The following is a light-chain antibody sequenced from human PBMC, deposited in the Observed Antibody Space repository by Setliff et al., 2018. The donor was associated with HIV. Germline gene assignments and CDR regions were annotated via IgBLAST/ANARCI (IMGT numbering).Light chain of an antibody. V-gene: IGLV3-21*04. CDR3: QVWDSSSDHDV. Sequence: LTQPPSVSVAPGKTARITCGGNNIGSKSVHWHQQKPGQAPVLVIYYDSDRPSGIPERFSGSNSGNTATLTISRVEAGDEADYYCQVWDSSSDHDVFGTGTKVNVL. J-gene: IGLJ1*01. CDR2: YDS. CDR1: NIGSKS.